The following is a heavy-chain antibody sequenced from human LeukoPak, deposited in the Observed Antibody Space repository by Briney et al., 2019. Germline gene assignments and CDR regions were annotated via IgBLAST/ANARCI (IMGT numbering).Heavy chain of an antibody. D-gene: IGHD1-7*01. CDR2: IYYDGRNT. Sequence: HPGGSLRLSCAASGFSFRSYGMHWVRQAPGKGLERVAFIYYDGRNTYYADTVRGRFTISRDNSKDTLYLQMNRLRIDDSAIYYCARGTETIGATLDPWGQGTVVTVSS. CDR1: GFSFRSYG. V-gene: IGHV3-30*02. CDR3: ARGTETIGATLDP. J-gene: IGHJ5*02.